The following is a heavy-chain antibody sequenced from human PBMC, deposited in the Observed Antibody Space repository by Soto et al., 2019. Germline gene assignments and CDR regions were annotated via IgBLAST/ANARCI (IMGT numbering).Heavy chain of an antibody. J-gene: IGHJ4*02. CDR3: AKEGLMKISTILDH. V-gene: IGHV3-30*18. CDR2: ISYDGRNQ. D-gene: IGHD2-8*01. Sequence: GGSLRLSCAASGFTFSSYGVHWVRQAPGKGLEWMAVISYDGRNQYYADSVKGRFTISRDNSRNTLYLQMNGLRAEDTAVYYCAKEGLMKISTILDHWGQGTPVTVSS. CDR1: GFTFSSYG.